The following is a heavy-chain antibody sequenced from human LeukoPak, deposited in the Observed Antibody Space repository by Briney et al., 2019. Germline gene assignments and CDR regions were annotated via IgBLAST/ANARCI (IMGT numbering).Heavy chain of an antibody. CDR2: IYYSGST. Sequence: SGTLSLTCTVSGGSISSYYWSWIRQPPGKGLEWIGYIYYSGSTNYNPSLKSRVTISVDTSKNQFSLKLSSVTAADTAVYYCARELKEYYYDSSGSVGYYFDYWGQGTLVTVSS. J-gene: IGHJ4*02. D-gene: IGHD3-22*01. CDR3: ARELKEYYYDSSGSVGYYFDY. CDR1: GGSISSYY. V-gene: IGHV4-59*01.